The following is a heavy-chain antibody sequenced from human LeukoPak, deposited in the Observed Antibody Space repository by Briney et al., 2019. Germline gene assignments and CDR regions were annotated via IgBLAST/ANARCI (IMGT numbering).Heavy chain of an antibody. CDR1: GFTFDDYA. Sequence: PGRSLRLSCAASGFTFDDYAMHWVRQAPGKGLEWVSGISRNSGRIGYADSVKGRFTISRDNSRNTLYLQMNRLRAEDTARYYCARERVVGPGTYYYYGMDVWGQGTTVTVSS. V-gene: IGHV3-9*01. CDR3: ARERVVGPGTYYYYGMDV. D-gene: IGHD1-26*01. J-gene: IGHJ6*02. CDR2: ISRNSGRI.